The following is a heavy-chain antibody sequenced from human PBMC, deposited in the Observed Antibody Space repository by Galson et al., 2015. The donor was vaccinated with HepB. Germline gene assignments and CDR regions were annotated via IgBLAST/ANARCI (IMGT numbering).Heavy chain of an antibody. Sequence: SVKVSCKPSGYTFTSYYMHWVRQAPGQGLEWMGIINPSGGSTSYAQKFQGRVTMTRDTSTSTVYMELSSLRSEDTAVYYCARGGVAAADPYYYYGMDVWGQGTTVTVSS. D-gene: IGHD6-13*01. CDR3: ARGGVAAADPYYYYGMDV. CDR1: GYTFTSYY. CDR2: INPSGGST. J-gene: IGHJ6*02. V-gene: IGHV1-46*01.